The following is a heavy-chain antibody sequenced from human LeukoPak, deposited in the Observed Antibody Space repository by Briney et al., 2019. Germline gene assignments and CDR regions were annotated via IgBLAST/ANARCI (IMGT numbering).Heavy chain of an antibody. CDR2: ISSDGSAK. D-gene: IGHD3-9*01. V-gene: IGHV3-30*04. Sequence: GEALRLSCAASGFMFSSYVVHWVRQAPGKGLEWVALISSDGSAKYDADSVKGRFSVSRDNSEYTVSLQMNSLGVEDTAVYYCVRGILSVRSEAFDLWGQGTMVVVS. CDR1: GFMFSSYV. CDR3: VRGILSVRSEAFDL. J-gene: IGHJ3*01.